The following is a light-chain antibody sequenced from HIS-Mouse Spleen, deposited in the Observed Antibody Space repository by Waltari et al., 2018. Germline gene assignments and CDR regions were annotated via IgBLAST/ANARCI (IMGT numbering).Light chain of an antibody. CDR3: SSYTSSSTV. J-gene: IGLJ1*01. CDR2: EVS. V-gene: IGLV2-18*02. Sequence: QSALTQPPSVSGSPGQSVTISCTGTSSDVGSYNRVPWYQQPPGTAPKLMIYEVSKRPSGVPYRFSGSKSGNTASLTISGLQAEDEADYYCSSYTSSSTVFGTGTKVTVL. CDR1: SSDVGSYNR.